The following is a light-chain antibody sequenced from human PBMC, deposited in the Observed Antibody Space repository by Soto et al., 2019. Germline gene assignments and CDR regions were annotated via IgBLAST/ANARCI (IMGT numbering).Light chain of an antibody. CDR2: GAS. J-gene: IGKJ4*01. CDR3: QQYNNWPLT. CDR1: QSVSTN. Sequence: EIVMTQSPATLSVSPGERATLSCRASQSVSTNLAWSRQKPGQAPRLLIYGASTRATGIPARFSGSGSGTEFTLTISSLQSEDFAVYYCQQYNNWPLTFGGGTKVEIK. V-gene: IGKV3-15*01.